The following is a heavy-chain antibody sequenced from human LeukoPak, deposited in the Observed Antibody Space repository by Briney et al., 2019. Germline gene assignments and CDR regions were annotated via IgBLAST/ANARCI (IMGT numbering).Heavy chain of an antibody. Sequence: SETLSLTCSVHGSSFTSYYWSWIRQPPGKGLEWIGERHHRGSSYFNPSFKSRVTISLTMSRKHFSHELTSVTAAETAFYYCARASGSYSGAADYWGQGTLVTVSS. D-gene: IGHD3-10*01. CDR3: ARASGSYSGAADY. CDR2: RHHRGSS. CDR1: GSSFTSYY. V-gene: IGHV4-34*01. J-gene: IGHJ4*01.